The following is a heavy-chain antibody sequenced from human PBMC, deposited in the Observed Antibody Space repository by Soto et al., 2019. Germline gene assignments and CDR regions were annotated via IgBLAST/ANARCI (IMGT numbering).Heavy chain of an antibody. V-gene: IGHV4-4*02. Sequence: QVQLQESGPGLVKPSGTLSLTCAISGGSISSNHWWSWVRQPPGKGLEWIGEIYHSGSTNYNSSLKSRVIISVDKSKNQFSLNLNSVTAADTAVYYCARKMFSTGEFDYWGQGTLVTVSS. CDR3: ARKMFSTGEFDY. J-gene: IGHJ4*02. D-gene: IGHD3-10*02. CDR1: GGSISSNHW. CDR2: IYHSGST.